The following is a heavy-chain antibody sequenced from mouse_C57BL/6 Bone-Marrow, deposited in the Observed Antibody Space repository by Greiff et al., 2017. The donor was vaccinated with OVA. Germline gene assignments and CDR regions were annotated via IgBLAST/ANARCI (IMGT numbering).Heavy chain of an antibody. CDR3: AIIYYYAHWYFDV. CDR1: GYTFTSYW. D-gene: IGHD1-1*01. Sequence: QVQLQQPGAELVKPGASVKVSCKASGYTFTSYWMHWVKQRPGQGLEWIGRIHPSDSDTNYNQKFKGKATLTVDESSSTAYMQLSSLTSEDSAVYYCAIIYYYAHWYFDVWGTGTTVTVSS. CDR2: IHPSDSDT. J-gene: IGHJ1*03. V-gene: IGHV1-74*01.